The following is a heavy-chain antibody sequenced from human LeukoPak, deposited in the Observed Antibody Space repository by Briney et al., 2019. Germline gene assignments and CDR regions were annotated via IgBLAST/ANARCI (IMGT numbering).Heavy chain of an antibody. J-gene: IGHJ4*02. CDR2: IYYSGNT. CDR3: ARGGWSLDY. D-gene: IGHD6-19*01. Sequence: SETLSLTCTVSGGSINNFYWSWIWQPPGKGLEWIGYIYYSGNTNYNPSLKSRVTISVDTSKNQFSLQLSSVTTADTAVYYCARGGWSLDYWGQGTLVTVSS. V-gene: IGHV4-59*01. CDR1: GGSINNFY.